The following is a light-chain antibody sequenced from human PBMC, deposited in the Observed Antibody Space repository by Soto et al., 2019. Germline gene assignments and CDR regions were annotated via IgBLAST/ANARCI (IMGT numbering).Light chain of an antibody. Sequence: EFVLTQSPGTLSLSPGERAILSCRASQSVTSTYIAWYQQKPGQAPRLLIYGASSRATGIPDRFSGSGSGTDFTLTISRLEPEDFAVYYCQQFSSYPLTFGGGTKVEIK. CDR1: QSVTSTY. J-gene: IGKJ4*01. CDR3: QQFSSYPLT. V-gene: IGKV3-20*01. CDR2: GAS.